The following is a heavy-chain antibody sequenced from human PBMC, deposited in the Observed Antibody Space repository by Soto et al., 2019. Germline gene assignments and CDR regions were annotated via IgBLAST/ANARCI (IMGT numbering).Heavy chain of an antibody. CDR3: ARVKVSSSSRGYYYYMDV. Sequence: QVQLQESGPGLVKPSEALSLTCTVSGGSISSYYWSWIRQPPGKGLEWIGYIYYSGSTNYNPSLKSRVTISVDTSKNQFSLKLSSVTAADTAVYYCARVKVSSSSRGYYYYMDVWGKGTTVTVSS. CDR1: GGSISSYY. D-gene: IGHD6-6*01. CDR2: IYYSGST. J-gene: IGHJ6*03. V-gene: IGHV4-59*01.